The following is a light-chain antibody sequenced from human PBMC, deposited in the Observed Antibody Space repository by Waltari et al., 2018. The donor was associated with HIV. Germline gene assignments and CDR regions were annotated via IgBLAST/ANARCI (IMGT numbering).Light chain of an antibody. CDR2: EVS. CDR1: SSDVGGYNY. J-gene: IGLJ1*01. V-gene: IGLV2-8*01. Sequence: QSALTQPPSASGSPGQSVTISCTGTSSDVGGYNYVSWYQQHPGKAPKLMIYEVSKRPSGVPDRFSCSKSCNTASLTVSGLQAEDEADYYCSSYAGSNNYVFGTGTKVTVL. CDR3: SSYAGSNNYV.